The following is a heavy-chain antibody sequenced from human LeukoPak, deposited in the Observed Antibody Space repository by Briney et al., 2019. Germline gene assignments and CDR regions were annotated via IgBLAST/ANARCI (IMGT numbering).Heavy chain of an antibody. V-gene: IGHV1-18*01. J-gene: IGHJ4*02. Sequence: ASVKVSCKASGYTFTSYGISWVGQAPGQGLEWMGWISAYNGNTNYAQKLQGRVTMTTDTSTSTAYMELRSLRSDDTAVYYCARDYSDILTGYYLSYFDYWDQGTLVTVSS. CDR2: ISAYNGNT. CDR1: GYTFTSYG. CDR3: ARDYSDILTGYYLSYFDY. D-gene: IGHD3-9*01.